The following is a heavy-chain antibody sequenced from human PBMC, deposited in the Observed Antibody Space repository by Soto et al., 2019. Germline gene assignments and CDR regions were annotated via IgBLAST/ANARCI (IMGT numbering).Heavy chain of an antibody. Sequence: QVQLVESGGGVVQPGRSLRLSCAASGFTFSSYAMHWVRQAPGKGLEWVAVISYDGSNKYYADSVKGRFTISRDNSKNTLYLQMNSLRAEDTAVYYCASTYDSSGYYQSPTEYGMDVWGQGTTVTVSS. V-gene: IGHV3-30-3*01. CDR1: GFTFSSYA. CDR3: ASTYDSSGYYQSPTEYGMDV. J-gene: IGHJ6*02. CDR2: ISYDGSNK. D-gene: IGHD3-22*01.